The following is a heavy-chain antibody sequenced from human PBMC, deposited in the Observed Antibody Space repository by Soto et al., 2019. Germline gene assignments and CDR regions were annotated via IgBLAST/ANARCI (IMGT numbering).Heavy chain of an antibody. V-gene: IGHV4-59*01. CDR3: ARGGYSYGAGGSWFDP. CDR2: IYYSGST. CDR1: GGSISSYY. J-gene: IGHJ5*02. D-gene: IGHD5-18*01. Sequence: SETLSLTCTVSGGSISSYYWSWIRQPPGKGLEWIGYIYYSGSTNYNPSLKSRVTISVDTSKNQFSLKLSSATAADTAVYYCARGGYSYGAGGSWFDPWGQGTLVTVSS.